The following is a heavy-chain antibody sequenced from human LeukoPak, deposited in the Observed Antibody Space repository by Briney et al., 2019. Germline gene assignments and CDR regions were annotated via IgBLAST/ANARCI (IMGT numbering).Heavy chain of an antibody. J-gene: IGHJ4*02. CDR1: GYIFTAHY. D-gene: IGHD3-10*01. V-gene: IGHV1-18*04. CDR3: ARDSRAFDY. CDR2: ISAYNGNT. Sequence: ASVKVSCKASGYIFTAHYIHWVRQAPGQGLEWMGWISAYNGNTNYAQKLQGRVTMTTDTSTSTAYMELRSLRSDDTAVYYCARDSRAFDYWGQGTLVTVSS.